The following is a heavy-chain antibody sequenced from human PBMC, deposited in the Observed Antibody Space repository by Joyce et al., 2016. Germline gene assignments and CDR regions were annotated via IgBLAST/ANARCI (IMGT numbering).Heavy chain of an antibody. CDR3: AKEEAGYCSGGRCYSLNY. CDR2: ISYAGSNK. V-gene: IGHV3-30*18. D-gene: IGHD2-15*01. J-gene: IGHJ4*02. CDR1: GFTFRSYG. Sequence: QLVESGGGVVQPGRSLRLSCVASGFTFRSYGMHWVRQVPGKGLEWVAVISYAGSNKEYADSVKGRFTVSRDNSKNTHYLQMNSLRAEDTAVYFCAKEEAGYCSGGRCYSLNYWGQGTLVTVSS.